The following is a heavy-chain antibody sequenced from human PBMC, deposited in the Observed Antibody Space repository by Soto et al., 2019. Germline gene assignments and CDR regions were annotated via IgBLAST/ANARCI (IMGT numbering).Heavy chain of an antibody. J-gene: IGHJ5*02. CDR1: GVSISSGGYY. D-gene: IGHD6-19*01. CDR3: ARSVERWLPNWFDP. V-gene: IGHV4-31*03. Sequence: SETLSLTCTVSGVSISSGGYYWSWIRQHPGKGLEWIGNIYYSGRTYYNPSLKSRVILSVDTSKNHFSLTLRSVTAEDTAVYYCARSVERWLPNWFDPWGQGTLVTVSS. CDR2: IYYSGRT.